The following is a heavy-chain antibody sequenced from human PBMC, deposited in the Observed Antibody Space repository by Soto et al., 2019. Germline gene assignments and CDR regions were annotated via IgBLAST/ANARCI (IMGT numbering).Heavy chain of an antibody. CDR2: INPNSGGT. CDR1: GYTFTGYY. CDR3: ARGGGSSSWYRSYYYMDV. J-gene: IGHJ6*03. V-gene: IGHV1-2*04. Sequence: ASVKVSCKASGYTFTGYYMHWVRQAPGQGLEWMGWINPNSGGTNYAQKFQGWVTMTRDTSISTAYMELSRLRSDDTAVYYCARGGGSSSWYRSYYYMDVWGKGTTVTVSS. D-gene: IGHD6-13*01.